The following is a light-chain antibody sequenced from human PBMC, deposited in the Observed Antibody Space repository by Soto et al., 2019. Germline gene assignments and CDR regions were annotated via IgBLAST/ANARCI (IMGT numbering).Light chain of an antibody. CDR2: GAS. J-gene: IGKJ1*01. Sequence: EIVLTQSPGTLSLSPGERATLSCRASQSVSSSYLAWYQQKPGQAPRLLIYGASSRATGIPDRFSGSGSGKDFTRTISRLEPEDFAVDYYQQYGSSPPWTCGQGTKVEVK. CDR3: QQYGSSPPWT. CDR1: QSVSSSY. V-gene: IGKV3-20*01.